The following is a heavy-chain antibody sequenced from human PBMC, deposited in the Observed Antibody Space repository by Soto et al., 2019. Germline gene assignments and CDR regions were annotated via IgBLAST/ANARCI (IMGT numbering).Heavy chain of an antibody. CDR2: IIPIFGTA. CDR3: ARGEDSSSWADAYYFDD. Sequence: QVQLVQSGAEVKKPGSSVKVSCKASGGTFSSYAISWVRQAPGQGLEWMGGIIPIFGTANYAQKFQGRVTITADESTSTAYMELSSLRSEDTAVYYCARGEDSSSWADAYYFDDWGQGTLVTVSS. V-gene: IGHV1-69*01. J-gene: IGHJ4*02. D-gene: IGHD6-13*01. CDR1: GGTFSSYA.